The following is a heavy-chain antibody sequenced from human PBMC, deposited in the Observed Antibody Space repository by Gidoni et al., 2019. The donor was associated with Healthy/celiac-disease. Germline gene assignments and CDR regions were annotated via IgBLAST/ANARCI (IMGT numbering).Heavy chain of an antibody. CDR3: ARDRTPDCSSTSCPFDY. J-gene: IGHJ4*02. Sequence: QVQLVQSGAEVTKPGSSVQVSCTASGGTFSSYALSWVRQAPGQGLEWMGGIIPIFGTANYAQKFQGRVTITADESTSTAYMELSSLRSEDTAVYYCARDRTPDCSSTSCPFDYWGQGTLVTVSS. V-gene: IGHV1-69*01. D-gene: IGHD2-2*01. CDR2: IIPIFGTA. CDR1: GGTFSSYA.